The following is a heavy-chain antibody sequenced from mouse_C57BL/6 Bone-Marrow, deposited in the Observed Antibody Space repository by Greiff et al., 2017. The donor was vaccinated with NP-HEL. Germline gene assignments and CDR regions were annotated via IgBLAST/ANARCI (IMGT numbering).Heavy chain of an antibody. J-gene: IGHJ4*01. D-gene: IGHD1-1*01. CDR2: ISNGGGST. CDR3: ARHEDYYGSSSAMDY. CDR1: GFTFSDYY. Sequence: EVKLVESGGGLVQPGGSLKLSCAASGFTFSDYYMYWVRQTPEKRLEWVAYISNGGGSTYYPDTVKGRFTISRDNAKNTLYLQMSRLKSEDTAMYYCARHEDYYGSSSAMDYWGQGTSVTASS. V-gene: IGHV5-12*01.